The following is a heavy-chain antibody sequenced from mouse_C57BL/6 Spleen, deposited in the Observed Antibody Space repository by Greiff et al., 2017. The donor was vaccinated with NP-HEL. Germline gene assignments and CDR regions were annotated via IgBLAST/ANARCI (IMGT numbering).Heavy chain of an antibody. CDR2: IYPGDGDT. Sequence: QVQLQQSGPELVKPGASVKISCKASGYAFSSSWMNWVKQRPGKGLEWIGRIYPGDGDTNYIGKFKGKATLTADKSSSTAYMQLSSLTSEDSAVYFCARSGNYYGSSYGYFDVWGTGTTVTVSS. CDR1: GYAFSSSW. J-gene: IGHJ1*03. V-gene: IGHV1-82*01. CDR3: ARSGNYYGSSYGYFDV. D-gene: IGHD1-1*01.